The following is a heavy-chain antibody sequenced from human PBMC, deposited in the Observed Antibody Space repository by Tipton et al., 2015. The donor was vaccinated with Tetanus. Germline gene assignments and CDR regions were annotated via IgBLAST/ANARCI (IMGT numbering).Heavy chain of an antibody. CDR1: GDTFTGNY. D-gene: IGHD2-21*02. Sequence: QSGPEVKKPGASVKVSCTASGDTFTGNYIHWVRQVPGQRLEWMAWINPNSGGTGFARKFQGRVTVTRDTSISTAYMELSGLRSDDTAVYFCARATANSAFDFWGQGTRVIVSS. CDR3: ARATANSAFDF. J-gene: IGHJ4*02. CDR2: INPNSGGT. V-gene: IGHV1-2*02.